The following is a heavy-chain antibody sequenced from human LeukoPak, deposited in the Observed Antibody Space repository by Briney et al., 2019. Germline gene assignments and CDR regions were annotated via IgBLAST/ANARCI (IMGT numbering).Heavy chain of an antibody. V-gene: IGHV4-59*01. CDR3: AGGGDGYQTRFDY. Sequence: SETLSLICTVSGGSISSYYWNWIRQPPGKGLEWIGYIYYSGSSGSTNYNPSLRSRVTTSADTSKNQFSLKMTSVTAADTAVYYCAGGGDGYQTRFDYWGQGTLLTVSS. J-gene: IGHJ4*02. CDR1: GGSISSYY. CDR2: IYYSGSSGST. D-gene: IGHD5-24*01.